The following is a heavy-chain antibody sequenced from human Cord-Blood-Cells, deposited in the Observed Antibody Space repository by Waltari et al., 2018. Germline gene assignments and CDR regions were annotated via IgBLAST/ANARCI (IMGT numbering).Heavy chain of an antibody. J-gene: IGHJ6*02. CDR2: IYYSGST. CDR1: GGSISSSSYY. CDR3: ARGSSSWYYGMDV. D-gene: IGHD6-13*01. Sequence: QLQLQESGPGLVKPSETLSLTCTVSGGSISSSSYYWGWIRQPPGKGLEWIGSIYYSGSTYCNPSLKGRVTISVDTAKNQFALKLSSVTAADTAVYYCARGSSSWYYGMDVWGQGTTVTVSS. V-gene: IGHV4-39*01.